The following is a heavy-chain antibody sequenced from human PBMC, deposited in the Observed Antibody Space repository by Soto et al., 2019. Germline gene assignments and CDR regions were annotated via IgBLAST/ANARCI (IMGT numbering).Heavy chain of an antibody. V-gene: IGHV1-69*02. D-gene: IGHD3-22*01. CDR1: GGTFSSYT. CDR3: ARGLIYDSSGYYFDY. J-gene: IGHJ4*02. CDR2: IIPIPGIA. Sequence: SVKVSCKASGGTFSSYTISWVRQAPGQGLEWMGRIIPIPGIANYAQKFQGRVTITADKSTSTAYMELSSLRAEDTAVYYCARGLIYDSSGYYFDYWGQGTLVTVSS.